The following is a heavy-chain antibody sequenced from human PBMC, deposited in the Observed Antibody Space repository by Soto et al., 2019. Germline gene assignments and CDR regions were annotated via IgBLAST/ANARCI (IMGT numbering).Heavy chain of an antibody. Sequence: QVRLVESGGGLVKPGGSLRLSCAASGFTFTDYYMSWFRQAPGKGLEWVSQISSTGANIYYADSVKGRFTISRDNAENSLYLQMTSLRGEDTAMYYCALRFMVRGAFDPWGQGTLVTVSS. D-gene: IGHD3-10*01. V-gene: IGHV3-11*01. CDR1: GFTFTDYY. J-gene: IGHJ5*02. CDR3: ALRFMVRGAFDP. CDR2: ISSTGANI.